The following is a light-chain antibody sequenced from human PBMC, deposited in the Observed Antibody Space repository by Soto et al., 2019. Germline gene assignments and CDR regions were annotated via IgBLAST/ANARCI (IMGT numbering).Light chain of an antibody. CDR3: SAYAGSNDVVV. Sequence: QSALTQPPSASGSPGQSVTISCTGTSSDVGNYNYVSWYQQHPGKAPKLVIYAFNKRPSGVPDRFSGSKSGNTASLTVSGLQAEDEADYFCSAYAGSNDVVVFGGGTKLTVL. CDR2: AFN. J-gene: IGLJ2*01. V-gene: IGLV2-8*01. CDR1: SSDVGNYNY.